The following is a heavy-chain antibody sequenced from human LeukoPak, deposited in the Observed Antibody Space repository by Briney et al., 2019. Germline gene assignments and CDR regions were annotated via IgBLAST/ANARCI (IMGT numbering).Heavy chain of an antibody. J-gene: IGHJ4*02. Sequence: SETLSLTCAVYGGSFSGYYWSWIRQPSGKGLEWIGEINHSGSTNYNPSLKSRVTISVDTSKNQFSLKLSSVTAADTAVYYCARAEGSSGWYRFMGIDYWGQGTLVTVSS. CDR3: ARAEGSSGWYRFMGIDY. V-gene: IGHV4-34*01. D-gene: IGHD6-19*01. CDR2: INHSGST. CDR1: GGSFSGYY.